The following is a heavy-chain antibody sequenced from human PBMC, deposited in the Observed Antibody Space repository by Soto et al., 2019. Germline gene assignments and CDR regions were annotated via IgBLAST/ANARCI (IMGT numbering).Heavy chain of an antibody. CDR2: INPNSGGT. J-gene: IGHJ4*02. V-gene: IGHV1-2*04. Sequence: HVQLVQSGAEVKKPGASVKVSCKASGYTFTGYYIHWVRQASGQGLEWMGWINPNSGGTNYAQKFQGWVTMTRNTSISTAYMELSRLRSNDTAVYYCARGAGIVATGFDYWGQGTLVTVSS. CDR1: GYTFTGYY. CDR3: ARGAGIVATGFDY. D-gene: IGHD5-12*01.